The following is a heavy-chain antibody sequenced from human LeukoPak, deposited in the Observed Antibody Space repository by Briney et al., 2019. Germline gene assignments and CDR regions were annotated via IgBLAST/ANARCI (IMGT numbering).Heavy chain of an antibody. D-gene: IGHD1-26*01. Sequence: GASVKVSCKASGYTFTSYGISWVRQAPGQGLEWMGWISAYNGNTNYAQKLQGRVTMTTDKSTSTACLELRSLRSDDTAVYYCARDLRVGSYYPYWGQGTLVTVSS. CDR2: ISAYNGNT. CDR1: GYTFTSYG. CDR3: ARDLRVGSYYPY. J-gene: IGHJ4*02. V-gene: IGHV1-18*01.